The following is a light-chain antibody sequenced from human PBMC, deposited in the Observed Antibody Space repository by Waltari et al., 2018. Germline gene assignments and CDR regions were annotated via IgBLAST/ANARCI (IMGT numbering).Light chain of an antibody. CDR1: SSNIASNH. V-gene: IGLV1-47*01. Sequence: QSVLTQPPSASGTPGQRVTISCFGSSSNIASNHVSWYKQFQGPAPKVLMFKNNPRPSGVSDRFSASKSGASASLAISGLRSDDEADYYCGTWDDSLSRPVFGGGTKLTVL. CDR3: GTWDDSLSRPV. CDR2: KNN. J-gene: IGLJ3*02.